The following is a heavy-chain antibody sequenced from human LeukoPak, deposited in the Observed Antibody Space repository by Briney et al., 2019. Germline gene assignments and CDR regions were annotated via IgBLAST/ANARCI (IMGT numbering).Heavy chain of an antibody. CDR1: GFTFSRYA. V-gene: IGHV3-23*01. Sequence: PGGSLRLSCAGSGFTFSRYAMSWVRQAPGKGLEWVSVISGSSDTTYYADSVKGRFIISRDNSKNTLYLQMNSLRAEDTAVYYCAKSIGGVNSFDHWGQGTLVTVSS. D-gene: IGHD1-26*01. CDR2: ISGSSDTT. J-gene: IGHJ4*02. CDR3: AKSIGGVNSFDH.